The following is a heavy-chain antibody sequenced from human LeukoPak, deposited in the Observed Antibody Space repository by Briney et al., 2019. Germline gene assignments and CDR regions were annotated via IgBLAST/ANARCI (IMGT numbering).Heavy chain of an antibody. CDR1: GFTVSSNY. D-gene: IGHD1-26*01. J-gene: IGHJ3*02. Sequence: GGSLRLSCAASGFTVSSNYMSWVRQAPGKGLEWVSVIYSGGSTYYADSVKGRFTISRDNSKNTLYLQMNSLRAEDTAVYYCARAGVGATLGAFDIWGQGTMVTVFS. CDR3: ARAGVGATLGAFDI. V-gene: IGHV3-53*01. CDR2: IYSGGST.